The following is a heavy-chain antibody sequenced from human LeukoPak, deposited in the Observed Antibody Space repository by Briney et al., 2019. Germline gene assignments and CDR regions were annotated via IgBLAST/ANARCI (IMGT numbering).Heavy chain of an antibody. D-gene: IGHD2-21*02. V-gene: IGHV4-30-4*08. CDR1: GGSISSGGYS. J-gene: IGHJ3*01. Sequence: PSETLSLTRTVSGGSISSGGYSWSWIRQHPGKGLEWIGYIYYSGSTYYNPSLKSRVTFSVDTSRSQFALRLSSVTAADTAVYYCVGTYCGGDCYAMYAFDFWGQGTVVSVSS. CDR2: IYYSGST. CDR3: VGTYCGGDCYAMYAFDF.